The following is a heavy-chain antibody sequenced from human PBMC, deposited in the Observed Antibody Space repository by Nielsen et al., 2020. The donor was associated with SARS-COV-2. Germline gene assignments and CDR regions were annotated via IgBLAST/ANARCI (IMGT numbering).Heavy chain of an antibody. J-gene: IGHJ5*02. CDR1: GGSISSGDYY. V-gene: IGHV4-30-4*01. CDR3: ARGMVVAAHNWFDP. Sequence: QTLSLTCTVSGGSISSGDYYWSWIRQPPGKGLEWIGYIYYSGSTYYNPPLKSRVTISVDTSKNQFSLKLSSVTAADTAVYYCARGMVVAAHNWFDPWGQGTLVTVSS. CDR2: IYYSGST. D-gene: IGHD2-15*01.